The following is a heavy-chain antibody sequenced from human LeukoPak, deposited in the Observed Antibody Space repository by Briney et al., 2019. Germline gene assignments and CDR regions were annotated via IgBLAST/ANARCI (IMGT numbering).Heavy chain of an antibody. J-gene: IGHJ4*02. CDR1: GGSISSYY. D-gene: IGHD5-12*01. CDR3: ARAPRRDGYKLFDY. Sequence: PSETLSLTCTVSGGSISSYYWSWIRQPPGKGLEWIGHIHYSGSTNYNPSLKSRVTISVDTSKNQFALKLSSVTAADTAVYYCARAPRRDGYKLFDYWGQGTLVTVSS. CDR2: IHYSGST. V-gene: IGHV4-59*01.